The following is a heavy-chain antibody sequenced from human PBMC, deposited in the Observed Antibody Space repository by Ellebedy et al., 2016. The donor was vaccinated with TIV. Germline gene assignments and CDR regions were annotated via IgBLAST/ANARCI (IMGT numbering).Heavy chain of an antibody. CDR3: AKGSFPFGDKSERIYSFQY. Sequence: GESLKISCTASGFIVSTNHMSWVRQAPGKGLEWVGGYPNYADSVKGRFTISTNNSRNTLYLQMTNLRTEDTAVYYCAKGSFPFGDKSERIYSFQYWGQGTLVTVSS. CDR1: GFIVSTNH. CDR2: GYP. J-gene: IGHJ4*02. V-gene: IGHV3-53*04. D-gene: IGHD3-10*01.